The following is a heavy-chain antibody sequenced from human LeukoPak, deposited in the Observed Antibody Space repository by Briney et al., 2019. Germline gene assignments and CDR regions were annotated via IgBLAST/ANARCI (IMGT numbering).Heavy chain of an antibody. CDR1: GFTFSSYG. V-gene: IGHV3-30*18. Sequence: PGGSLRLSCAASGFTFSSYGMHWVRQAPGKGLEWVAVISYDGSNKYYADSVKGRFTISRDNSKNTLYLQMNSLRAEDTAVCYCAKEGSRSGYSSSWYAGGIDYWGQGTLVTVSS. CDR2: ISYDGSNK. D-gene: IGHD6-13*01. CDR3: AKEGSRSGYSSSWYAGGIDY. J-gene: IGHJ4*02.